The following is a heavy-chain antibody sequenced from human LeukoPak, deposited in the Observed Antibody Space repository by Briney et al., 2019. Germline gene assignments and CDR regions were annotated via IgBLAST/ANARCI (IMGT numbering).Heavy chain of an antibody. D-gene: IGHD4-11*01. CDR3: ARGGPDYSNHGYYYYYMDV. CDR1: GYTFTTYY. J-gene: IGHJ6*03. Sequence: ASVKVSCKTSGYTFTTYYMHWVRQAPGQGLEWVGVINPSDGGTYSAQKFQGRVTMTTDMSTSTVYMELSSLRSEDTAMYYCARGGPDYSNHGYYYYYMDVWGKGTTVTVSS. V-gene: IGHV1-46*01. CDR2: INPSDGGT.